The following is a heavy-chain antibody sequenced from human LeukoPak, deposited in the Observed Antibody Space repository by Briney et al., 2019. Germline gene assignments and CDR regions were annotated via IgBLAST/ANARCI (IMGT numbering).Heavy chain of an antibody. CDR2: IYYSGST. CDR3: ARDEGYCSGGSCYGNAFDI. J-gene: IGHJ3*02. CDR1: GGSISSSYYY. Sequence: TSSETLSLTCTVSGGSISSSYYYWGWIRQPPGKGLEWIGSIYYSGSTYYNPSLKSRVTISVDTSKNQFSLKLSSVTAADTAVYYCARDEGYCSGGSCYGNAFDIWGQGTMVTVSS. D-gene: IGHD2-15*01. V-gene: IGHV4-39*07.